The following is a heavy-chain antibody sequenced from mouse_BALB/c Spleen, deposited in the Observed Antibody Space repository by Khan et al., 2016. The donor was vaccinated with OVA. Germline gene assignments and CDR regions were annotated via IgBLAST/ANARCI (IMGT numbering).Heavy chain of an antibody. CDR3: VNHGSSSGWFTY. J-gene: IGHJ3*01. D-gene: IGHD1-1*01. Sequence: QVQLKESGAELAKPGASVKMSCKASGYTFTNYWMHWVKQRPGQGLEWIGYINPSTDYTEYNQKFKDKATLTADKSSSTAYMQLSSLTSEDSAVYYCVNHGSSSGWFTYWGQGTLVTVSA. V-gene: IGHV1-7*01. CDR1: GYTFTNYW. CDR2: INPSTDYT.